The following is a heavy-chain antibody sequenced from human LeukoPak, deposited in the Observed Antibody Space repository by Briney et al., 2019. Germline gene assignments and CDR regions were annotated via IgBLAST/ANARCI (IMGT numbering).Heavy chain of an antibody. CDR2: INPNSGGT. J-gene: IGHJ4*02. CDR3: AIDPGSGPYYYFDY. CDR1: GYTFTGYY. D-gene: IGHD2-15*01. Sequence: ASVKVSCKASGYTFTGYYMHWVRQAPGQGLEWMGWINPNSGGTNYAQKFQGRVTMTRDTSISTAYMDLSRLRSDDTALYYCAIDPGSGPYYYFDYWGQGTLVTVSS. V-gene: IGHV1-2*02.